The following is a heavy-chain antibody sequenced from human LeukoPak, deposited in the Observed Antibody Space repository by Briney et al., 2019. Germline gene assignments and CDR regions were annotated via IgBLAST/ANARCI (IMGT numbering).Heavy chain of an antibody. D-gene: IGHD1-26*01. J-gene: IGHJ4*02. V-gene: IGHV1-2*02. CDR1: RDTFTGYY. Sequence: ASVKVSCMASRDTFTGYYMHSVREAPGQGLERMGWINPNSGGTNYAQKFQGRVTMTRDTSISTAYMELSRLRSDDTAVYYCARAYLPSIVGASVDYWGQGTLVTVSS. CDR3: ARAYLPSIVGASVDY. CDR2: INPNSGGT.